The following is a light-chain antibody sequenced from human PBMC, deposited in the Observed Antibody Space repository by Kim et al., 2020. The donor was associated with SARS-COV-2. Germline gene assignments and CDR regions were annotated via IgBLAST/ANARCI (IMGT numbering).Light chain of an antibody. CDR2: SAS. CDR3: QQLNSYPLT. Sequence: SSVGDRVTITCRASQGISSYLAWYQQKSGLAPKVLIHSASTLQSGVPSRFSGSGSGTDFTLTISSLQPEDFATYYCQQLNSYPLTFGGGTKVEIK. J-gene: IGKJ4*01. CDR1: QGISSY. V-gene: IGKV1-9*01.